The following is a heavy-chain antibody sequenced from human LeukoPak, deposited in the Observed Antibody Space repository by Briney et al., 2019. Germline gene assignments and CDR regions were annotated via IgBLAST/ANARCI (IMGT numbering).Heavy chain of an antibody. Sequence: PGGSLRLSCAASGFTFSTYSMNWVRQAPGSGLEWVSYISSSSVAIYYADSVKGRFTISRDNAKNSPYLQMNSLRAEDTAVYYCARGGLSSAASFDYWGQGTLVTVSS. V-gene: IGHV3-48*01. J-gene: IGHJ4*02. CDR2: ISSSSVAI. D-gene: IGHD6-19*01. CDR1: GFTFSTYS. CDR3: ARGGLSSAASFDY.